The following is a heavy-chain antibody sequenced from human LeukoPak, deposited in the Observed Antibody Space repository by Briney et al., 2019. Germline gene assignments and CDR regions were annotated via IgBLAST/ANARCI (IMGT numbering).Heavy chain of an antibody. J-gene: IGHJ6*02. CDR1: GGSISSYY. CDR3: ARGGYSYGLYYYGMDV. V-gene: IGHV4-4*07. Sequence: PSETLSLTCTVSGGSISSYYWSWIRQPAGKGLEWIGRIYTSGSTNYNPSLKSRVTMSVDTSKNQFSLKLSSVTAADTAVYYCARGGYSYGLYYYGMDVWGQGTTVTVSS. CDR2: IYTSGST. D-gene: IGHD5-18*01.